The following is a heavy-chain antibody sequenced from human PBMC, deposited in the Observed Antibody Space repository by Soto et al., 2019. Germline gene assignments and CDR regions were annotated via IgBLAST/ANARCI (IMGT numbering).Heavy chain of an antibody. J-gene: IGHJ6*02. CDR3: APIKYGSGSYYNYGMDV. CDR1: GGTFSSYA. D-gene: IGHD3-10*01. CDR2: IIPIFGTA. V-gene: IGHV1-69*13. Sequence: ASVKVSCKASGGTFSSYAISWVRQAPGQGLEWMGGIIPIFGTANYAQKFQGRVTITADESTSTAYMELSSLRSEDTAVYYCAPIKYGSGSYYNYGMDVWGQGTTVTVSS.